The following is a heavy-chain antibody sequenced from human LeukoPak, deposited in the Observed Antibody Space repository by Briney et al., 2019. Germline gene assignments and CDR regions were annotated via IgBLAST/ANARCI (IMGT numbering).Heavy chain of an antibody. J-gene: IGHJ5*02. V-gene: IGHV3-53*01. Sequence: PGGSLRLSCAASGFTGSRSYMSWVRQAPGKGLEWVSATHSSGGTYYADSVKGRFTISRDTSKNTLYLQINSLSVEDTAVYYCIVFGDSNHWGQGTLVTVSS. CDR3: IVFGDSNH. D-gene: IGHD4-17*01. CDR1: GFTGSRSY. CDR2: THSSGGT.